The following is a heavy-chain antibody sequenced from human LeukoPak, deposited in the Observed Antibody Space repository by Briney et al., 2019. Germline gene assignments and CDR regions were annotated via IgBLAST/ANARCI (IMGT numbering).Heavy chain of an antibody. Sequence: SQTLSVTCTVSGGSISSGDYYWRWIRQPPGKGLDWIVYIYYSGSIYCNPARKSRLTISVDTSKNEFSLKLSSVTAADTAVYYCARVVGFVAAIDAFDIWGEGTMVTVSS. D-gene: IGHD1-26*01. J-gene: IGHJ3*02. V-gene: IGHV4-30-4*01. CDR3: ARVVGFVAAIDAFDI. CDR2: IYYSGSI. CDR1: GGSISSGDYY.